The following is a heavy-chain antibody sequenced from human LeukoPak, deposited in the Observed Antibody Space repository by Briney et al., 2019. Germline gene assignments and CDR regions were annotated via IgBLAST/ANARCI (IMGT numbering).Heavy chain of an antibody. D-gene: IGHD5-18*01. Sequence: PGGSLRLSCTTSGFGSKNYAMSWVRLAPGMGLEWVSIISATGVNTYYADSVKGRFTISRDNSKNTLYLQMNSLRAEDTAVYYCARQPAGYSCGAGAFDIWGQGTMVTVSS. CDR1: GFGSKNYA. CDR2: ISATGVNT. CDR3: ARQPAGYSCGAGAFDI. V-gene: IGHV3-23*01. J-gene: IGHJ3*02.